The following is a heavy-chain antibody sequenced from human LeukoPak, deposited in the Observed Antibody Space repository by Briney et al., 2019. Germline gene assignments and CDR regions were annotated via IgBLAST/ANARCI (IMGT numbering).Heavy chain of an antibody. CDR2: IKKDGSEK. Sequence: GGSLRLSCAASGFTFSSYWMSWVRQAPGKGLEWVANIKKDGSEKYYVDSVKGRFTISRDNAKTSLNLQMNSLRAEDTAVYYCAGDLSGVTGYTYGRGIDYWGQGTLVTVSS. CDR1: GFTFSSYW. D-gene: IGHD5-18*01. CDR3: AGDLSGVTGYTYGRGIDY. V-gene: IGHV3-7*01. J-gene: IGHJ4*02.